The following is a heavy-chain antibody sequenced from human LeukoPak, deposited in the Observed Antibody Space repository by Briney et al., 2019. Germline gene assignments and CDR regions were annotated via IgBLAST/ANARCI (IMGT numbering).Heavy chain of an antibody. CDR1: GGSFSGYY. J-gene: IGHJ4*02. V-gene: IGHV4-34*01. CDR3: ARVGDSSGYYLGAFDY. Sequence: SETLSLTCAVYGGSFSGYYWSWIRQPPGKGLEWIGDIKHSGSTNYNPSLKSRVTISLDTSKNQFSLKLSSVTAADTAVYYCARVGDSSGYYLGAFDYWGQGTLVTVSS. CDR2: IKHSGST. D-gene: IGHD3-22*01.